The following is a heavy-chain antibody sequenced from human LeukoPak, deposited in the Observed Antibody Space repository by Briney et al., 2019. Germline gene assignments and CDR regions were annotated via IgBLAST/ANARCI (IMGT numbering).Heavy chain of an antibody. Sequence: SETLSLTCAVYGGSFSGYYWSWIRQPPGKGLEWIGSIYYSGSTYYNPSLKSRVTISVDTSKNQFSLKLSSVTAADTAVYYCAASRYSSSWYYFDYWGQGTLVTVSS. CDR3: AASRYSSSWYYFDY. D-gene: IGHD6-13*01. CDR2: IYYSGST. J-gene: IGHJ4*02. V-gene: IGHV4-34*01. CDR1: GGSFSGYY.